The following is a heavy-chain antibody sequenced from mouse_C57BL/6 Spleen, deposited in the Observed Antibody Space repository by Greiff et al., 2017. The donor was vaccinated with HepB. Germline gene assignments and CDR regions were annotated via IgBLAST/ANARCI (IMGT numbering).Heavy chain of an antibody. CDR3: ARGDGNSGFAY. CDR2: IDPSDSYT. V-gene: IGHV1-69*01. D-gene: IGHD2-1*01. J-gene: IGHJ3*01. CDR1: GYTFTSYW. Sequence: VQLQQPGAELVMPGASVKLSCKASGYTFTSYWMHWVKQRPGQGLEWIGEIDPSDSYTNYNQKFKGKSTLTVDKSSSTAYMQLSSLTSEDSAVYYCARGDGNSGFAYWGQGTLVTVSA.